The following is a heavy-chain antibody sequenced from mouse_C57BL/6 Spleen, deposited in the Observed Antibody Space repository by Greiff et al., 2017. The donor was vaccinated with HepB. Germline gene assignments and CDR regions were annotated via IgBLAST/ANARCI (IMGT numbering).Heavy chain of an antibody. CDR3: ARHGDYDGRGDY. CDR1: GFTFSSYG. D-gene: IGHD2-4*01. J-gene: IGHJ2*01. Sequence: EVKLMESGGDLVKPGGSLKLSCAASGFTFSSYGMSWVRQTPDKRLEWVATISSGGSYTYYPDSVKGRFTISRDNAKNTLYLQMSSLKSEDTAMYYCARHGDYDGRGDYWGQGTTLTVSS. V-gene: IGHV5-6*01. CDR2: ISSGGSYT.